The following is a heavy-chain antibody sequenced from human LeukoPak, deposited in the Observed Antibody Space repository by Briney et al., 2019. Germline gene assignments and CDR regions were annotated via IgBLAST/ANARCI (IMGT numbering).Heavy chain of an antibody. D-gene: IGHD5-18*01. CDR1: GFTFDDYG. V-gene: IGHV3-20*04. Sequence: PGGSLRLSCAASGFTFDDYGMTWVRHAPGKGLEWVSGINWNGGSTGYADSVKGRFTISRDDAKNSLYLQMSSLRAEDTALYYCARDYGTAMVSFDYWGQGTLVTVSS. CDR2: INWNGGST. CDR3: ARDYGTAMVSFDY. J-gene: IGHJ4*02.